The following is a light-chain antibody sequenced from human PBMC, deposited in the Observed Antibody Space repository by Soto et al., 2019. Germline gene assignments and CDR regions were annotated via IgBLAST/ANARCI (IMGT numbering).Light chain of an antibody. CDR2: AAS. V-gene: IGKV3-20*01. J-gene: IGKJ1*01. CDR1: QSVRSNY. CDR3: HQYVSSPKT. Sequence: DIVLTQSPGTLSLSPGERATLSCRASQSVRSNYLAWFQQKPGQAPRLLIYAASSRATGIPDRFIGSGSGTDFTLSITRLEPEDFAVYYCHQYVSSPKTFGKGNKVEIK.